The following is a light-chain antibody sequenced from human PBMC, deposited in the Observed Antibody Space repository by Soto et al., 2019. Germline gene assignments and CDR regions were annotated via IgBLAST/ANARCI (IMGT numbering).Light chain of an antibody. CDR1: QSVDSS. CDR2: DAS. Sequence: EVVLTQSPATLSLSPGERATLSCRASQSVDSSLAWYQQKVGQAPRLLIYDASNRATGIPGRFSGSGSGTAFTLTISSLEPEDFAVYYCQQRGAFGQGTKVEI. J-gene: IGKJ2*01. CDR3: QQRGA. V-gene: IGKV3-11*01.